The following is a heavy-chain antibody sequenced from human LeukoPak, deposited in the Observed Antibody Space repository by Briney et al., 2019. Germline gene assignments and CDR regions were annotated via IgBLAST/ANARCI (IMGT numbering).Heavy chain of an antibody. CDR3: AREQPPDY. CDR1: GYGVSSNSAA. V-gene: IGHV6-1*01. CDR2: TYYRSKWYN. J-gene: IGHJ4*02. D-gene: IGHD6-13*01. Sequence: SQTLSLTCVISGYGVSSNSAAWNWIRQSPSRGLEWLGRTYYRSKWYNDYAVSVKGRIIINADTSKNQFSLQLNSVTPEDTAVYYCAREQPPDYWGQGTLVTVSS.